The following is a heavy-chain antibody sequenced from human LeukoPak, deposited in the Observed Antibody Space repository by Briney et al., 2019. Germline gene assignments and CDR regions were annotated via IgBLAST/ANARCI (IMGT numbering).Heavy chain of an antibody. D-gene: IGHD6-19*01. V-gene: IGHV4-30-2*01. CDR3: ARAVTGVAYYFDY. CDR2: IYHSGST. CDR1: GDSLSRGDYP. J-gene: IGHJ4*02. Sequence: PSQTLSLTCAVSGDSLSRGDYPWSWIRQPPGKGLEWIGYIYHSGSTYYNPSLKSRVTISVDGSTNQFSLRLSSVTAADTAVYYCARAVTGVAYYFDYWGQGTLVTVSS.